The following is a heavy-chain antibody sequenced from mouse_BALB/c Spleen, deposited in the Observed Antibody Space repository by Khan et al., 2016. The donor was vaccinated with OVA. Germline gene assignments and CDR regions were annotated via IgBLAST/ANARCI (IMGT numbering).Heavy chain of an antibody. V-gene: IGHV2-9*02. J-gene: IGHJ2*01. CDR1: GFSLTNYG. Sequence: QVQLKESGPGLVAPSQSLSITCTVSGFSLTNYGVHWVRQPPGRGLEWLGVIWAGGSTNYNSALMSRLSISKDNSKSQVFLKMNSLQTDDTAMYFCARNREPDYFDYWGQGTTLTVSS. CDR3: ARNREPDYFDY. CDR2: IWAGGST.